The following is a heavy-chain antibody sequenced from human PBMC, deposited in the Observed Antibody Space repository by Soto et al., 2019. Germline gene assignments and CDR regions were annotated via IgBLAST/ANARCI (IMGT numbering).Heavy chain of an antibody. CDR2: IIPVFGTA. Sequence: QVQLVQSGAEEKNPGSSVKVSCKASGGSLSNYGISWVRQAPGQGLEWMGGIIPVFGTANYAQKFQGRVTITSDESTNIVYMDVTSLRSEDTSVYYCARGDATKIVVTTYYAMDVWGQGTTVTVSS. V-gene: IGHV1-69*05. D-gene: IGHD4-17*01. J-gene: IGHJ6*02. CDR3: ARGDATKIVVTTYYAMDV. CDR1: GGSLSNYG.